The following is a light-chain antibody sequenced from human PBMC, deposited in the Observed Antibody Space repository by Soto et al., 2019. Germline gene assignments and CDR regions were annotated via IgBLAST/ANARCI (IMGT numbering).Light chain of an antibody. CDR1: RSLLSISNNKDH. CDR3: HQYYDLPT. V-gene: IGKV4-1*01. CDR2: WYS. Sequence: DIVLTQSPDSLAVSLGERATINCKSSRSLLSISNNKDHLAWYQQKPGQPPKLLINWYSIRESGVPDRFSGSGSGSDFTQTIRSMPSEDVAVFRFHQYYDLPTFGQGTEVHIK. J-gene: IGKJ1*01.